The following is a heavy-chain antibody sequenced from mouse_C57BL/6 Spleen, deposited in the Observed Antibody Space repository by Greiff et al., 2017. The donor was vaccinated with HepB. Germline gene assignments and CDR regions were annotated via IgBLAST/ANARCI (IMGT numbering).Heavy chain of an antibody. CDR3: AKDRGVDYGSSYDAMDY. J-gene: IGHJ4*01. V-gene: IGHV1-72*01. D-gene: IGHD1-1*01. CDR1: GYTFTSYW. Sequence: QVQLQQPGAELVKPGASVKLSCKASGYTFTSYWMHWVKQRPGRGLEWIGRIDPNSGGTKYNEKFKSKATLTVDKPSSTAYMQLSSLTSEDSAVYYCAKDRGVDYGSSYDAMDYWGQGTSVTVSS. CDR2: IDPNSGGT.